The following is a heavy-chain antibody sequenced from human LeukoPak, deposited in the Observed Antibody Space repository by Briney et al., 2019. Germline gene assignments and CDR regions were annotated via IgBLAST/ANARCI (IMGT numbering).Heavy chain of an antibody. V-gene: IGHV1-69*04. J-gene: IGHJ4*02. D-gene: IGHD3-10*01. Sequence: SVKVSCKASGCTFSSYAISWVRQAPGQGLEWMGRIIPTLGAANYAQKFQGRVTMTADRSTNTVYMELSSLRSEDTAVYYCARAPHYYGSRSYYWIYWGQGTLVTVSP. CDR3: ARAPHYYGSRSYYWIY. CDR1: GCTFSSYA. CDR2: IIPTLGAA.